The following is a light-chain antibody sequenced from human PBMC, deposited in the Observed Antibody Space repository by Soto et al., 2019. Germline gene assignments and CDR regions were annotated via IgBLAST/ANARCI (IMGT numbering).Light chain of an antibody. CDR3: QSYDSSLGGSYV. J-gene: IGLJ1*01. CDR2: GDN. CDR1: NSNIGAGYN. V-gene: IGLV1-40*01. Sequence: QSVLTQPPSVSGAPGQRVTISCTGSNSNIGAGYNVHWYQLLPGTAPKLLIYGDNNRPSGVPDRFSASRSGTSASLAITGLQAEDEADYYCQSYDSSLGGSYVFGTGTKVTVL.